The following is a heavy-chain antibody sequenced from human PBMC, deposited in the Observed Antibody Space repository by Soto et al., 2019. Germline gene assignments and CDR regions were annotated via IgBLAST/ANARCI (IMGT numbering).Heavy chain of an antibody. CDR1: GFTFSSYG. D-gene: IGHD3-10*01. Sequence: GGSLRLSCAASGFTFSSYGMHWVRQAPGKGLEWVAVIWYDGSNKYYADSVKGRFTISRDNSKNTLYLQMNSLRAEDTAVYYCARGGVLLWFGELPNDYWGQGTLVTVSS. CDR3: ARGGVLLWFGELPNDY. J-gene: IGHJ4*02. V-gene: IGHV3-33*01. CDR2: IWYDGSNK.